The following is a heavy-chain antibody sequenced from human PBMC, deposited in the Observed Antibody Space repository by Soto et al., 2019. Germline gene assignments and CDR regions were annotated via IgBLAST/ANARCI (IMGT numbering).Heavy chain of an antibody. Sequence: SQTLSLTCAISGDSVSSNTAAWNWIRSSPSRGLEWLGRTYYRSNWRHDYAVSVKSRITVDPDTSKNHFSLQLNSVTPDDTAVYYCARGVAGSGFDLWGQGTLVTVSS. D-gene: IGHD6-19*01. CDR3: ARGVAGSGFDL. V-gene: IGHV6-1*01. CDR1: GDSVSSNTAA. CDR2: TYYRSNWRH. J-gene: IGHJ4*02.